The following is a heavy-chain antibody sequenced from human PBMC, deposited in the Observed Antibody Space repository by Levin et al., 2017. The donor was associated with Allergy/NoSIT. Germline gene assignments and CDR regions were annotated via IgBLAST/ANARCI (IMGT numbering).Heavy chain of an antibody. D-gene: IGHD6-19*01. Sequence: ASVKVSCKASGYTFTGYYMHWVRQAPGQGLEWMGWINPNSGGTNYAQKFQGRVTMTRDTSISTAYMELSRLRSDDTAVYYCARSAAVAGTGGYYYYGMDVWGQGTTVTVSS. CDR1: GYTFTGYY. CDR3: ARSAAVAGTGGYYYYGMDV. CDR2: INPNSGGT. J-gene: IGHJ6*02. V-gene: IGHV1-2*02.